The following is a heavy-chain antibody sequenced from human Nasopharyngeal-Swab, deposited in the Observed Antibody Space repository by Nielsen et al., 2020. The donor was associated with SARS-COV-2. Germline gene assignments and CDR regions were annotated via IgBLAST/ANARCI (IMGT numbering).Heavy chain of an antibody. V-gene: IGHV2-5*02. CDR3: AHSADYDILTGP. Sequence: PGKALEWLALIYWDDDRRYSPSLKSRLTITKDTSKNRVVLTVTNMDPVDTATYYCAHSADYDILTGPWGQGTLVTVSS. CDR2: IYWDDDR. D-gene: IGHD3-9*01. J-gene: IGHJ5*02.